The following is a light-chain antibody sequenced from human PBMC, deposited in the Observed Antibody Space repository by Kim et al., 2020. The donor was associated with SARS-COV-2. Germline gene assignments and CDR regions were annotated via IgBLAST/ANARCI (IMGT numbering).Light chain of an antibody. Sequence: TLSLSPGESATLACRASQSVSSSYLAWYQQKPGQAPRLLIYGASSRATGIPDRFSGSGSGTDFTLTISRLEPEDFAVYYCQQYGSFFGQGTKLEI. CDR3: QQYGSF. CDR1: QSVSSSY. V-gene: IGKV3-20*01. J-gene: IGKJ2*01. CDR2: GAS.